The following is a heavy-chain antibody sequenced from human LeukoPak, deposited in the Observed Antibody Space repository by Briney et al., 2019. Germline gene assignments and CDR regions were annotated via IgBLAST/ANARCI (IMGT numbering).Heavy chain of an antibody. J-gene: IGHJ4*02. CDR2: INEDTSQN. V-gene: IGHV3-7*05. CDR3: VPTTAGRGEGPSLGY. Sequence: GGSLRLSCVVSGFTLSPYWMNWVRQAPGKGLEWVATINEDTSQNYYVDSVKGRFTISRDNAKNSLFLQMSSLRADDTAIYYCVPTTAGRGEGPSLGYWGQGTLVTVSS. CDR1: GFTLSPYW. D-gene: IGHD4-11*01.